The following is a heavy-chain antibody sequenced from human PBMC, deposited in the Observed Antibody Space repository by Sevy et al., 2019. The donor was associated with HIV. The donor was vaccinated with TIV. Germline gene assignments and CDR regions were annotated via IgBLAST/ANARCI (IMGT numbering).Heavy chain of an antibody. D-gene: IGHD6-19*01. V-gene: IGHV1-8*01. Sequence: ASVKVSCKTSGFTFASYDIYWVRQATGQGLEWIGWMNTNTGNTGSAQKFQGRLTMTRNTSITTAYMERSNLRSEDTAIYYCAGVSGWYLRYGLDVWGQGTTVTVSS. CDR3: AGVSGWYLRYGLDV. J-gene: IGHJ6*02. CDR1: GFTFASYD. CDR2: MNTNTGNT.